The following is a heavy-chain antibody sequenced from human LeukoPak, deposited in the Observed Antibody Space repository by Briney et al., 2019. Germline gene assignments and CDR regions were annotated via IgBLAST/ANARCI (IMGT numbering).Heavy chain of an antibody. J-gene: IGHJ3*01. CDR1: GFTFTDYA. V-gene: IGHV3-48*02. D-gene: IGHD2/OR15-2a*01. Sequence: GGSLRLSCAASGFTFTDYAMNWVRQAPGKGLEWISYISSSGRTIYYADSVKGRFTISRDNAKDSLFLQMNSLRDEDTAVYYCARVETPTFYDAFNGGRQRTMVTVSS. CDR3: ARVETPTFYDAFNG. CDR2: ISSSGRTI.